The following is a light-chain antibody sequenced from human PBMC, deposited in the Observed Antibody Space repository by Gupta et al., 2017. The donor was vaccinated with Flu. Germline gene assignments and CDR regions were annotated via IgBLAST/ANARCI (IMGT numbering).Light chain of an antibody. CDR1: SNNVGNQG. J-gene: IGLJ3*02. CDR3: SAWDSSLNEAV. Sequence: TATLTCTGNSNNVGNQGAAWLQQHQGHPPKFLSVRNNNRPSGISERFSASRSGNTASLTITGLQAEDEADYYCSAWDSSLNEAVFGGGTKVTVL. CDR2: RNN. V-gene: IGLV10-54*04.